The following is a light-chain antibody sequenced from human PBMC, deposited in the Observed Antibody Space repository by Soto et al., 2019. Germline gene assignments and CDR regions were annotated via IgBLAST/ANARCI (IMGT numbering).Light chain of an antibody. Sequence: DIQMTQSPSTLSASVGDRVTITCRASQSISSWLAWYQQKPGKXPXXLIYKASSLESGVPSRFSGSGSGTEFTLTISSLQPDDLATYYCQQYNSYPTFGQGTKVDIK. CDR2: KAS. CDR3: QQYNSYPT. J-gene: IGKJ1*01. V-gene: IGKV1-5*03. CDR1: QSISSW.